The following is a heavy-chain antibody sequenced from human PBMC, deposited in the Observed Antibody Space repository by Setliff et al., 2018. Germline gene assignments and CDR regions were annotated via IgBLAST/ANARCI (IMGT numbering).Heavy chain of an antibody. V-gene: IGHV1-69*05. CDR3: ARDAGPFGVSYYYYGMDV. Sequence: SVKVSCKASGGTFSSYATSWVRQAPGQGLEWMGGIIPIFGTANYAQKFQGRVTITTDESTSTAYMELSSLRSEDTAVYYCARDAGPFGVSYYYYGMDVWGQGTTVTVSS. CDR1: GGTFSSYA. CDR2: IIPIFGTA. J-gene: IGHJ6*02. D-gene: IGHD3-16*01.